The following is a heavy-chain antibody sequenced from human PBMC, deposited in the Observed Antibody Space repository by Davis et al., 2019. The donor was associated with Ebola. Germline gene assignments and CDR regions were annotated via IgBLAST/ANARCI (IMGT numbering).Heavy chain of an antibody. CDR1: GFTFSSYW. Sequence: PGGSLRLSCAASGFTFSSYWMSWVRQAPGKGLEWVANIKQDGSEKYYVDSVKGRFTISRDNAKNSLYLQMNSLRAEDTAVYYCAREITMVQGVIQNYYYGMDVWGQGTTVTVSS. V-gene: IGHV3-7*01. CDR2: IKQDGSEK. D-gene: IGHD3-10*01. CDR3: AREITMVQGVIQNYYYGMDV. J-gene: IGHJ6*02.